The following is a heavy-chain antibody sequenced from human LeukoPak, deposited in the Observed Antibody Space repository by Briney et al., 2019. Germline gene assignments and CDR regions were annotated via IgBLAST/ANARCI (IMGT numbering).Heavy chain of an antibody. CDR3: ARVASDYHYYYGMDV. J-gene: IGHJ6*02. CDR1: GYTFTSYD. CDR2: MNPNSGNT. V-gene: IGHV1-8*01. Sequence: ASVKVSCKASGYTFTSYDINWVRQATGQGLEWMGWMNPNSGNTGYAQKFQGRVTMTRDTSISTAYMELSSLRSEDTAVYFCARVASDYHYYYGMDVWGLGTTVTVSS.